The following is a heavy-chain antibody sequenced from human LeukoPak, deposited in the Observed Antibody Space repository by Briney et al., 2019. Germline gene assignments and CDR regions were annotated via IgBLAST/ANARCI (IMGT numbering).Heavy chain of an antibody. V-gene: IGHV3-13*01. J-gene: IGHJ4*02. CDR3: ARGNILTGYTY. D-gene: IGHD3-9*01. Sequence: GGSLRRSCVASGFTFSSYDMHWVRQATAEGLEWVSAIGSAGDTYYAGSVKGRFTISRENAKNSLYLQMNSLRAGDTAVYYCARGNILTGYTYWGQGILVTVSS. CDR1: GFTFSSYD. CDR2: IGSAGDT.